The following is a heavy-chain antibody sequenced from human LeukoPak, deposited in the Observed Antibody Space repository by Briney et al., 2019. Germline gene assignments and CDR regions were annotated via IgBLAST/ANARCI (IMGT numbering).Heavy chain of an antibody. CDR1: GYTFTSHY. V-gene: IGHV1-46*01. D-gene: IGHD6-13*01. CDR3: ASSDSSSWSFDY. CDR2: INPSGGGT. J-gene: IGHJ4*02. Sequence: ASVKVSCKASGYTFTSHYMHWVRQAPGQGLEWMGIINPSGGGTTYAQKFQGRVTMTRDMSTSTVYMELSSLRSEDTAVYYCASSDSSSWSFDYWGQGTLVTVSS.